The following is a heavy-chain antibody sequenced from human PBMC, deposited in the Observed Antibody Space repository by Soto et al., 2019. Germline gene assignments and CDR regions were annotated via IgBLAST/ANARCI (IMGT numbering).Heavy chain of an antibody. CDR1: GSPLSPSG. Sequence: EVQLVESGEAWAQLGGPRGSSWAASGSPLSPSGSSGVRRAPGKGLEWVAIIKDDEGDEHKLEAVRGRFTISRDNAKKSLYLAMDSLRVEDTAVYYCAGGSGWISDTWGQGTLVTVSS. J-gene: IGHJ5*02. V-gene: IGHV3-7*05. CDR3: AGGSGWISDT. D-gene: IGHD6-19*01. CDR2: IKDDEGDE.